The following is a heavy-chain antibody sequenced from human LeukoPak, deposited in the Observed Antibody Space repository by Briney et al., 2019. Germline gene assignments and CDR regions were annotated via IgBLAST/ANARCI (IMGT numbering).Heavy chain of an antibody. D-gene: IGHD3-10*01. CDR3: ARGAHSGSFSSWFHP. CDR2: IISMHAPA. V-gene: IGHV1-69*05. Sequence: ASVKVSCKASGGTFNKYAITWVRQAPGQGLEWMGGIISMHAPARYAQNFQGRVTITTDESTSTAYMELSSLKSEDTALYYCARGAHSGSFSSWFHPWGQGTLVTVSS. J-gene: IGHJ5*02. CDR1: GGTFNKYA.